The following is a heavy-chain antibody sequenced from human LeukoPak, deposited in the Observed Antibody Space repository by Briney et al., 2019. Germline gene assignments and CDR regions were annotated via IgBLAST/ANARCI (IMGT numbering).Heavy chain of an antibody. D-gene: IGHD2-15*01. CDR3: ARSDFYCSGGSCYRYYFDY. V-gene: IGHV1-2*04. CDR2: INPNSGGT. CDR1: GYTFTGYY. Sequence: ASVKVSCKASGYTFTGYYMHWVRQAPGQGLGWMGWINPNSGGTNYAQKFQGWVTMTRDTSISTAYMELSRLRSDDTAVYYCARSDFYCSGGSCYRYYFDYWGQGTLVTVSS. J-gene: IGHJ4*02.